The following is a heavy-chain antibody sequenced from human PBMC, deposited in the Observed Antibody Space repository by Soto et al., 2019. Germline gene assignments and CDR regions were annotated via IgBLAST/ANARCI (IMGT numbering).Heavy chain of an antibody. CDR1: GGSLKSGGYY. Sequence: QVQLQESGPGLVKPSQTLSLPCTVSGGSLKSGGYYWSWIRQHPGRGLEWIGYIYYTGRTYYNPSLESRVTFSVDTSKNQFSLKLSSVTAADTAVYYCARDVTSNHNCFDLLGHGTLVTVSS. J-gene: IGHJ5*02. V-gene: IGHV4-31*02. CDR3: ARDVTSNHNCFDL. D-gene: IGHD2-2*01. CDR2: IYYTGRT.